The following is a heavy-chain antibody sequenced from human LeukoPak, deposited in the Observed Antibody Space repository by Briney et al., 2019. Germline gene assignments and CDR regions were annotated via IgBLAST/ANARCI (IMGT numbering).Heavy chain of an antibody. V-gene: IGHV1-69*13. CDR3: ARGVRRYFDWLLDY. D-gene: IGHD3-9*01. J-gene: IGHJ4*02. CDR1: GGTFISYA. CDR2: IIPIFGTA. Sequence: SVKVSCKASGGTFISYAISWVRQAPGQGLEWRGGIIPIFGTANYAQKFQGRVTITADESTSTAYMELSSLRSEDTAVYYCARGVRRYFDWLLDYWGQGTLVTVSS.